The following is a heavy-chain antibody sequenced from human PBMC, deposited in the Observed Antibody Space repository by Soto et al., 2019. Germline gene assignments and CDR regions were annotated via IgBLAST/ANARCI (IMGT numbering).Heavy chain of an antibody. CDR1: GDSVSSKFAA. J-gene: IGHJ4*02. CDR3: ARVSGSENYYDFY. Sequence: QLQLQQSGPGLVKPSQTLSLTCAISGDSVSSKFAAWNWIRQSPSRGLEWLGRTFYRSKWYNDYAESVKRRITINPDTSKNQFSLHLNSVTPEDTAVYYCARVSGSENYYDFYWGQGTLVTVSS. V-gene: IGHV6-1*01. CDR2: TFYRSKWYN. D-gene: IGHD3-16*01.